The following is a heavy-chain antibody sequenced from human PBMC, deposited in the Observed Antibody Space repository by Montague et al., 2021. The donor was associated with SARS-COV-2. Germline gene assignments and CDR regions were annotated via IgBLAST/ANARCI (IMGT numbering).Heavy chain of an antibody. V-gene: IGHV3-21*01. Sequence: SLRLSCAASGFTFSSYRMNWVRQAPGKGLEWVSSISSSSSYIYYADSVKGRFTISRDNAKNSLYLQMNSLRAEDTAVYYCARDWGSSSGWFDPWGQGTLVTVSS. J-gene: IGHJ5*02. D-gene: IGHD6-6*01. CDR3: ARDWGSSSGWFDP. CDR1: GFTFSSYR. CDR2: ISSSSSYI.